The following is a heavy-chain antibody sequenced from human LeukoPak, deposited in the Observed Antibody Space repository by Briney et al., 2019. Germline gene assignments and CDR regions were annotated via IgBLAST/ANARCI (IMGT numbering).Heavy chain of an antibody. V-gene: IGHV4-59*12. J-gene: IGHJ3*02. CDR2: IYDSGST. CDR1: DGSISSYY. Sequence: SETLSLTCTVSDGSISSYYWSWIRQPPGKGLEWIGYIYDSGSTNYNPSLKSRVTISVDTSKNQFSLKLSSVTAADTAVYYCARKFIVATVAFDIWGQGTMVTVSS. CDR3: ARKFIVATVAFDI. D-gene: IGHD5-12*01.